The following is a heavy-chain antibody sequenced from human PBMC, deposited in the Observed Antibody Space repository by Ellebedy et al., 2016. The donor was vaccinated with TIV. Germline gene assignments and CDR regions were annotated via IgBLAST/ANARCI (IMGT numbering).Heavy chain of an antibody. CDR3: ARVPGDY. CDR2: ISSTSTYI. J-gene: IGHJ4*02. CDR1: GFTFNTYS. D-gene: IGHD3-10*01. V-gene: IGHV3-21*06. Sequence: GESLKISCAASGFTFNTYSMNWVRQAPGKGLEWVSSISSTSTYIYYADSVKGRFTISRDNAKNSLYLQMNSLRAEETAVYYCARVPGDYWGQGTLVTVSS.